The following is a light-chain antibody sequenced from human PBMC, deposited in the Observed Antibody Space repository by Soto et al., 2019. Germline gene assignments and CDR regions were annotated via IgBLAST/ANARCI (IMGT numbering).Light chain of an antibody. Sequence: DIQMTQSPSSLSASVGDRVTITCRASQNVDSHLTWLQQKPGQAPRLLVYRAFTLHTGVPSRFSASTSGTDFTLTIDNVQPEYFATDSCQQTFSTPYTFGQGTKLEIK. V-gene: IGKV1-39*01. CDR3: QQTFSTPYT. CDR1: QNVDSH. J-gene: IGKJ2*01. CDR2: RAF.